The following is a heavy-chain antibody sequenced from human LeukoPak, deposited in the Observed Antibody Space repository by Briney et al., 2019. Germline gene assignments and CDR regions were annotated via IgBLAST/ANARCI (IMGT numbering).Heavy chain of an antibody. CDR3: ARDLSGVPDY. Sequence: GGSLRLSCAASGFTFSSYWMSWVRQAPGQGLEWVANIKQDGSETYYVHTVKGRFTISRDNAKNSQYLQMNSLRGEETAVYYCARDLSGVPDYWGQGTLVTVSS. CDR1: GFTFSSYW. D-gene: IGHD3-10*01. V-gene: IGHV3-7*01. J-gene: IGHJ4*02. CDR2: IKQDGSET.